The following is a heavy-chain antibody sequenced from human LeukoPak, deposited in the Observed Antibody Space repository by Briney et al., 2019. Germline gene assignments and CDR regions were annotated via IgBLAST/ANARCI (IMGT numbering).Heavy chain of an antibody. D-gene: IGHD3-22*01. CDR1: GYTFTSCD. V-gene: IGHV1-8*01. Sequence: KPGASVKVSCKASGYTFTSCDINWVRQAIGQGLEWMGWMNPNSGNTGYAQKFQGRVTMTRNTSISTAYMELSSLRSEDTAVHYCARGAGGYYYDSSGYRDYWGQGTLVTVSS. CDR3: ARGAGGYYYDSSGYRDY. CDR2: MNPNSGNT. J-gene: IGHJ4*02.